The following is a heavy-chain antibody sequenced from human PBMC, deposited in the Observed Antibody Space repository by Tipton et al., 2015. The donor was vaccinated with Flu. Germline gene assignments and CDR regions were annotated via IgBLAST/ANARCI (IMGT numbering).Heavy chain of an antibody. Sequence: SLRLSCTVSGFTFNSYWMSWVRQAPGKGLEWVANIKPDGGEKYYVDSVKGRFTISKDFAKISLYLQMNNLRVEDTAVYYCARGRGGQQLNRVDYWGQGTLVTVSS. CDR3: ARGRGGQQLNRVDY. V-gene: IGHV3-7*04. D-gene: IGHD6-13*01. CDR1: GFTFNSYW. CDR2: IKPDGGEK. J-gene: IGHJ4*02.